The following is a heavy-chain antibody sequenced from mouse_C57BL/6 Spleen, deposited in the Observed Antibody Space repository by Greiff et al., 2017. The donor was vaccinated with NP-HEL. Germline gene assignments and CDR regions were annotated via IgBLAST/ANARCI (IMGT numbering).Heavy chain of an antibody. V-gene: IGHV5-17*01. CDR3: ARGGYYGSRGYFDV. D-gene: IGHD1-1*01. CDR1: GFTFSDYG. J-gene: IGHJ1*03. Sequence: EVMLVESGGGLVKPGGSLKLSCAASGFTFSDYGMHWVRQAPEQGLEWVAYLSSGSSTNYYADTVKGRFTISRDNAKNTLFLEMTSLRSEDTAMYYCARGGYYGSRGYFDVWGTGTTVTVSS. CDR2: LSSGSSTN.